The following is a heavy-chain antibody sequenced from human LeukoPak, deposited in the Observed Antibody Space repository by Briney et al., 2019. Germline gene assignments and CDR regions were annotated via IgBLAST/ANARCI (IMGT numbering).Heavy chain of an antibody. CDR2: ISYDGSNK. Sequence: GGSLRLFCAASGFTFSSYAMHWVRQAPGKGLEWVAVISYDGSNKYYADSVKGRFTISRDNSKNTLYLQMNSLRAEDTAVYYCASLTTVVTFFDYWGQGTLVTVSS. V-gene: IGHV3-30*01. CDR1: GFTFSSYA. CDR3: ASLTTVVTFFDY. J-gene: IGHJ4*02. D-gene: IGHD4-23*01.